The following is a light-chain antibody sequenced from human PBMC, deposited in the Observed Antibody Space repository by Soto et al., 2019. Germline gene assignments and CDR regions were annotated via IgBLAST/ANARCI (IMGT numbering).Light chain of an antibody. J-gene: IGLJ1*01. CDR1: SSNIGAGYD. Sequence: QSVLTQPPSVSGAPGQRVTISCTGSSSNIGAGYDVHWYQQLPGTAPKLIIYGNSNRPSGVPDRFSGSKSGTSASLAITGLQAEDEADYYCQSYDSSVSGYVFGTGTQLTVL. CDR2: GNS. CDR3: QSYDSSVSGYV. V-gene: IGLV1-40*01.